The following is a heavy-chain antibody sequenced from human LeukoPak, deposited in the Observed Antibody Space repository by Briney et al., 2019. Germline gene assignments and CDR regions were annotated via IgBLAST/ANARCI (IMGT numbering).Heavy chain of an antibody. J-gene: IGHJ4*02. V-gene: IGHV3-9*01. CDR2: LSWNSGAL. CDR1: GFTFDNYA. D-gene: IGHD2-2*01. Sequence: PGRSLRLSCEASGFTFDNYAMHWVRQAPGKGLEWVSGLSWNSGALGYADSVRGRFTISRDNAKNSLYLQMNSLTAEDTALCYCTKAESSTFYYGYFDSWGQGTLVTVSS. CDR3: TKAESSTFYYGYFDS.